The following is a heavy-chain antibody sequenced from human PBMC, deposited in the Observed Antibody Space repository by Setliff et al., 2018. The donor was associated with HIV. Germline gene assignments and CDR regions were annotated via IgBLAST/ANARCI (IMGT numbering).Heavy chain of an antibody. J-gene: IGHJ6*01. CDR3: YGLDL. CDR1: GGSFSGYY. V-gene: IGHV4-34*07. Sequence: PSETLSLTCAVSGGSFSGYYWSWIRQPPGKGLEWIGEINQSGGINYNPSLRLISVTAADTAVYYCARGPSGRAPAPARAPHYYGLDLWGPGTTVTVSS. D-gene: IGHD3-10*01. CDR2: INQSGGI.